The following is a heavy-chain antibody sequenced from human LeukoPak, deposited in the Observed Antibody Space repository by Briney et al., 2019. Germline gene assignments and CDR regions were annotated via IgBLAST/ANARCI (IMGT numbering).Heavy chain of an antibody. Sequence: GGSLRLSCAASGFTFSSYGMHWVRQAPGKGLEWVAVISYDGSNKYYADSVKGRFTISRDNSKNTLYLQMNSLRAEDTAVYYCAKDLGHSWDIVAIYWGQGTLVTVSS. V-gene: IGHV3-30*18. CDR1: GFTFSSYG. J-gene: IGHJ4*02. D-gene: IGHD5-12*01. CDR2: ISYDGSNK. CDR3: AKDLGHSWDIVAIY.